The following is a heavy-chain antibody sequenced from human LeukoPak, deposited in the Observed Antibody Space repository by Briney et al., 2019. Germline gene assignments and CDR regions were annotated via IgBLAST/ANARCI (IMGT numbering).Heavy chain of an antibody. J-gene: IGHJ4*02. V-gene: IGHV4-30-2*01. CDR1: GGSLSSGDYY. D-gene: IGHD4-23*01. CDR2: MYHTGTT. CDR3: ATLITTVVTPPYFDN. Sequence: SQTLSLTCTVSGGSLSSGDYYWSWIRQPPGKGLEWITYMYHTGTTYYNPSLKSRVTISLDRSSNQFSLRLISVTAADTAVYYCATLITTVVTPPYFDNWGQGTLVTVSS.